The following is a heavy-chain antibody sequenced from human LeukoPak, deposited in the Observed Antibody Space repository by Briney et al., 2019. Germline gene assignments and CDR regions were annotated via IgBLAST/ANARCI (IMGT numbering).Heavy chain of an antibody. Sequence: SETLSLTCTVSGGSISSSSYYWGWIRQPPGKGLEWIGSIYYSGSTYYNPSLKSRVTISVDTSKNQFSLKLSSVTAADTAVYYCARDLFWLTSYNWFAPGGQGPRVPVPS. CDR3: ARDLFWLTSYNWFAP. CDR2: IYYSGST. D-gene: IGHD3-3*01. J-gene: IGHJ5*02. CDR1: GGSISSSSYY. V-gene: IGHV4-39*02.